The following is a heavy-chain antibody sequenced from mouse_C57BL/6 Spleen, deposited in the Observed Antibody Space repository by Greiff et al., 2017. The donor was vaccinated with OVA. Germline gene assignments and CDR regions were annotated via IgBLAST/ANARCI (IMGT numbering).Heavy chain of an antibody. CDR3: ARTYYGSSYEYYFDY. Sequence: VKLKQPGAELVRPGSSVKLSCKASGYTFTSYWMHWVKQRPIQGLEWIGNIDPSDSETHYNQKFKDKATLTVDKSSSTAYMQLSSLTSEDSAVYYCARTYYGSSYEYYFDYWGQGTTLTVSS. CDR2: IDPSDSET. J-gene: IGHJ2*01. D-gene: IGHD1-1*01. CDR1: GYTFTSYW. V-gene: IGHV1-52*01.